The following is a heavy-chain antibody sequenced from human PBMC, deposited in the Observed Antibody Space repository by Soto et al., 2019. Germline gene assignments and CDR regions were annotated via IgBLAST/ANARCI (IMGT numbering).Heavy chain of an antibody. CDR3: ARDGQGGYCSGGSCYGYNWFDP. V-gene: IGHV4-31*03. D-gene: IGHD2-15*01. J-gene: IGHJ5*02. CDR2: IYYSGST. Sequence: PSETLSVTCTVSGGSISSGGYYWSWIRQHPGKGLEWIGYIYYSGSTYYNPSLKSRVTISVDTSKNQFSLKLSSVTAADTAVYYCARDGQGGYCSGGSCYGYNWFDPWGQRTLVTVSS. CDR1: GGSISSGGYY.